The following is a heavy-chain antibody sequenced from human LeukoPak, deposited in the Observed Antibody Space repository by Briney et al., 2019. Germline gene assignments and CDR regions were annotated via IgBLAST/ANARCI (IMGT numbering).Heavy chain of an antibody. Sequence: PGGSLRLSYAASGFTFSSYAMHWVRQAPGKGLEWVAVISYDGSNKYYADSVKGRFTISRDNSENTLYLQMNSLRAEDTAVYYCARAVGATIQRTPDYWGQGTLVTVSS. V-gene: IGHV3-30*04. CDR1: GFTFSSYA. CDR3: ARAVGATIQRTPDY. D-gene: IGHD1-26*01. CDR2: ISYDGSNK. J-gene: IGHJ4*02.